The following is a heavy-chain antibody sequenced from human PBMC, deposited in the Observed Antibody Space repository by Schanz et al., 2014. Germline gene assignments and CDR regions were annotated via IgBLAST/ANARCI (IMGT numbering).Heavy chain of an antibody. D-gene: IGHD3-22*01. V-gene: IGHV3-23*01. CDR2: ISGSGGST. CDR3: AKDISDTSGKDDY. Sequence: EVQLLESGGGLVQPGGSLRLSCAASGFVFGDYYMTWIRQAPGKGLEWVSAISGSGGSTYYADSVKGRFTISRDNSKNSLFLQMNSLRVEDSAIYYCAKDISDTSGKDDYWGQGTLVTVSS. CDR1: GFVFGDYY. J-gene: IGHJ4*02.